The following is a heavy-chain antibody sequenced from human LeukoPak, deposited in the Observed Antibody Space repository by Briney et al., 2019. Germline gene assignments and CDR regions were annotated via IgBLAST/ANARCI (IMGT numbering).Heavy chain of an antibody. D-gene: IGHD6-13*01. CDR1: GFTFSSYW. J-gene: IGHJ3*02. CDR2: IKQDGSEK. V-gene: IGHV3-7*03. CDR3: ARRAWAAAGLDAFDI. Sequence: PGGSLRLSCAASGFTFSSYWMSWVRQAPGKGLEWVANIKQDGSEKYYVDSVKGRFTISRDNAKNSLYLQMNSLRAEDTAVYYCARRAWAAAGLDAFDIWGQGTMVTVPS.